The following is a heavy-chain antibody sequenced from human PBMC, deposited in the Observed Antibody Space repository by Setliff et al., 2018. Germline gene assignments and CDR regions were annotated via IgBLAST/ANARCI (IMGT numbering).Heavy chain of an antibody. J-gene: IGHJ3*02. V-gene: IGHV4-39*07. Sequence: NPSETLSLTCTVSGGSISSGYYWGWIRQPPGKGLEWIGCVYYSGNTYYSPSLKSRVTMFVDTSKNQFSLMLYSVTAADTAVYYCVRKGISALSGAFDMWGQGTMVTVSS. CDR1: GGSISSGYY. CDR2: VYYSGNT. CDR3: VRKGISALSGAFDM. D-gene: IGHD1-26*01.